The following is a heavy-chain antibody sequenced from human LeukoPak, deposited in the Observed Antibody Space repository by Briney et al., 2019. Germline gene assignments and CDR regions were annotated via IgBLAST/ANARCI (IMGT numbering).Heavy chain of an antibody. CDR3: AKTPPNYAYGMDV. CDR2: TYYRSKWYN. V-gene: IGHV6-1*01. CDR1: GDSVSSNSAA. Sequence: SQTLSLTFAISGDSVSSNSAAWNWLRQSPARGVEWLGSTYYRSKWYNEYAGSVKRRIIMNSDTSKNQLDLQKNYVTPEDTAVYYCAKTPPNYAYGMDVWRQGTTVTVSS. J-gene: IGHJ6*02. D-gene: IGHD4/OR15-4a*01.